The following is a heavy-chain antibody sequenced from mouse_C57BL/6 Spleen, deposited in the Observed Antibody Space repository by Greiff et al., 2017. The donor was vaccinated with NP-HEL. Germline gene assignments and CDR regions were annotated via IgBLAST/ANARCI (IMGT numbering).Heavy chain of an antibody. V-gene: IGHV1-59*01. D-gene: IGHD2-5*01. CDR2: IDPSDSYT. Sequence: QVQLQQPGAELVRPGTSVKLSCKASGYTFTSYWMHWVKQRPGQGLEWIGVIDPSDSYTNYNQKFKGKATLTVDTSSSTAYMQLSSLTSEDSAVYYCARNSNYGWFAYWGKGTLVTVSA. CDR3: ARNSNYGWFAY. CDR1: GYTFTSYW. J-gene: IGHJ3*01.